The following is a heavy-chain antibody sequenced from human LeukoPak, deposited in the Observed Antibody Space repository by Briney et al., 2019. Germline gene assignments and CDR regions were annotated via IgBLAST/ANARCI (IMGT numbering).Heavy chain of an antibody. CDR2: IGVHNANT. CDR3: ARAPHSHSDH. D-gene: IGHD4-11*01. CDR1: GYTFSNYD. Sequence: ASVKVSCQASGYTFSNYDIAWVLQAPGQGLEWVGWIGVHNANTNYGQQFHDRVTLTTDTSTNTAFMDLRSLTSDDTAVYFCARAPHSHSDHWGQGTLLTVSS. J-gene: IGHJ4*02. V-gene: IGHV1-18*01.